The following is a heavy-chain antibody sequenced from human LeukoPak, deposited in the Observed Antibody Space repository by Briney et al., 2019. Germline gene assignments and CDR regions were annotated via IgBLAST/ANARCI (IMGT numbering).Heavy chain of an antibody. CDR2: IKPDGSEK. CDR1: GFTFSSYW. J-gene: IGHJ4*02. V-gene: IGHV3-7*03. D-gene: IGHD6-13*01. Sequence: GGSLRLSCAASGFTFSSYWMTWVRQAPGKGLEWVANIKPDGSEKYYVDSVKGRFTISRDNAENSLYLQMDSLRAEDTAVYYCARGGSSRFGYWGQGTLVTVSS. CDR3: ARGGSSRFGY.